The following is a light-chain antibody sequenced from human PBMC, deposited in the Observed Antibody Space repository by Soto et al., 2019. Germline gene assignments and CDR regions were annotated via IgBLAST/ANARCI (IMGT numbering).Light chain of an antibody. J-gene: IGLJ2*01. Sequence: QLVLTQPPSASGTPGQTITISCSGSNSDIGSHSVDWYQQFPGMTPRLLINSNDQRPSGVPDRFSGSKSGISATLAISGLRSEDEADYYCATWADSLNGVVFGGGTKVTVL. V-gene: IGLV1-44*01. CDR2: SND. CDR3: ATWADSLNGVV. CDR1: NSDIGSHS.